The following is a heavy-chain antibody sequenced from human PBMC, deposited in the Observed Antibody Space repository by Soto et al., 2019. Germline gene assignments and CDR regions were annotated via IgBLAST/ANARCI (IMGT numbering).Heavy chain of an antibody. CDR3: AREPPVGDSSGYYPNPDFDY. CDR2: ISPSGGST. D-gene: IGHD3-22*01. Sequence: QVQLVQSGAEVKKPGASVKVSCKASGYTFTSYYMHWVRQAPGQGLEWMGIISPSGGSTSYAQKFQGRVTMTRDTSASTVYMELSSLRSEDTAVYYCAREPPVGDSSGYYPNPDFDYWGQGTLVTVSS. CDR1: GYTFTSYY. J-gene: IGHJ4*02. V-gene: IGHV1-46*01.